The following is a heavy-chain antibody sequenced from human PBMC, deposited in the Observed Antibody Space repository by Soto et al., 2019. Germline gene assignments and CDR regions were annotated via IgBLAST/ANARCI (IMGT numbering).Heavy chain of an antibody. J-gene: IGHJ6*02. Sequence: QVQLVQSGAEVKNPGASVKVSCKASGYTFTRYGIGWARQAPGQGLEWVGWINTYNGNTNYAQNLQGRVTLTTDTSTSTPYMELRSLRSNATAIYYCAMVDVYVTPSPQDVWGQGTTVIVSS. CDR2: INTYNGNT. CDR3: AMVDVYVTPSPQDV. CDR1: GYTFTRYG. V-gene: IGHV1-18*01. D-gene: IGHD3-16*01.